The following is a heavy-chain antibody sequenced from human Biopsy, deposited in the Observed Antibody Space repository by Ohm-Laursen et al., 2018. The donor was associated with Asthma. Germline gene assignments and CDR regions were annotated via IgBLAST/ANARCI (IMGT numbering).Heavy chain of an antibody. D-gene: IGHD4-17*01. CDR3: ARKARHGDYDFDY. V-gene: IGHV3-30-3*01. CDR2: ISYDGSNK. CDR1: GTHFGSYN. Sequence: SLRLSCAASGTHFGSYNMHWARQAPGKGLEWVAVISYDGSNKYYADPVKGRFTISRDNSKNTLYLQMNSLRAEDTAVYYCARKARHGDYDFDYWGQGTLVTVSS. J-gene: IGHJ4*02.